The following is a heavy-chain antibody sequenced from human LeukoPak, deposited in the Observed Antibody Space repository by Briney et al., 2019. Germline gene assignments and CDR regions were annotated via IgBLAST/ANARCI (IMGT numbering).Heavy chain of an antibody. Sequence: GGSLRLSCAASGFTLSSYWMSWVRQAPGKGLEWVSGINWNGGSTGYADFVKGRFTISRDNAKNSLYLQMNSLRAEDTALYYCARETGTVLGYTPINYYYYYYMDVWGKGTTVTVSS. CDR3: ARETGTVLGYTPINYYYYYYMDV. D-gene: IGHD5-18*01. J-gene: IGHJ6*03. CDR2: INWNGGST. CDR1: GFTLSSYW. V-gene: IGHV3-20*04.